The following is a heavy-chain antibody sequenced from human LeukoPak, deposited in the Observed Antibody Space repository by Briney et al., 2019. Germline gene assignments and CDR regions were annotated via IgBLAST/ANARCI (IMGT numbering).Heavy chain of an antibody. CDR1: GFTFDDYA. V-gene: IGHV3-43*02. D-gene: IGHD2-15*01. CDR2: ISGDGGST. J-gene: IGHJ4*02. CDR3: AMIDIVVVVAGRYFDY. Sequence: PGGSLRLSCAASGFTFDDYAMHWVRQAPGKGLEWVPLISGDGGSTYYADSVKGRFTISRDNSKNSLYLQMNSLRTEDTALYYCAMIDIVVVVAGRYFDYWGQGTLVTVSS.